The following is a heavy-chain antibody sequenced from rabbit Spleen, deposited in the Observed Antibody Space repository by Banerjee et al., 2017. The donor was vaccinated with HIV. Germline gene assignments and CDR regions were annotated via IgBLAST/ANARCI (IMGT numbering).Heavy chain of an antibody. V-gene: IGHV1S40*01. CDR1: GVSFSGNSY. Sequence: QSLEESGGDLVKPGASLTLTCIASGVSFSGNSYMCWVRQAPGKGLEWIACIYTDTDTTWYASWAKGRFTISKASSTTVTLQMTRLTAADTATYFCGRSPGTDSDGYINLWGPGTLVTVS. J-gene: IGHJ4*01. CDR3: GRSPGTDSDGYINL. CDR2: IYTDTDTT. D-gene: IGHD6-1*01.